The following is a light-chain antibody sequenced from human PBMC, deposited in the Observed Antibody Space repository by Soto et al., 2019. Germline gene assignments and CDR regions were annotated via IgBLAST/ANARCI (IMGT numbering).Light chain of an antibody. CDR1: QVIGIY. CDR2: AAS. Sequence: DIQLTQSPSFLYASLGDRVSITCRASQVIGIYLAWYQQKPGKAPKLLISAASTLQSGVPSRFIGSGSGTEFTLTIRSIKPEDFATYYCQQLVSYPLFGGGTKVDIK. CDR3: QQLVSYPL. V-gene: IGKV1-9*01. J-gene: IGKJ4*01.